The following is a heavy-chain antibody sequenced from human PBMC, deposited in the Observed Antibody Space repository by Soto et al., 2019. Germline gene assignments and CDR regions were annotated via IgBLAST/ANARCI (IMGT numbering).Heavy chain of an antibody. J-gene: IGHJ5*02. D-gene: IGHD6-19*01. V-gene: IGHV2-26*01. Sequence: QVTLKESGPVLVKPTETLTLRCNVSGLSITDSELGVRWIRQPPGQPLEWLAHIDSSGEKSYRTFLKSRLAISKDTSKSQIVLTMTKIDPADTATYYCARRHLAVAVSPWFDTWGQGIPVTVSS. CDR1: GLSITDSELG. CDR2: IDSSGEK. CDR3: ARRHLAVAVSPWFDT.